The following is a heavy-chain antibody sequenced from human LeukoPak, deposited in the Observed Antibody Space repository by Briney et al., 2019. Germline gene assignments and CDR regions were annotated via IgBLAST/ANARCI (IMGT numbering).Heavy chain of an antibody. CDR2: INPAGSVT. V-gene: IGHV3-74*01. D-gene: IGHD3-16*01. CDR1: GFTISSYW. J-gene: IGHJ4*02. Sequence: PGGSLRLSCSASGFTISSYWMHWVRQAPGMGLVWVSRINPAGSVTNHADSVRGRFTISRDTSTNTLYLEMNSLRAEDTAVYYCSRDFVGAEDYWGQGTLVTVSS. CDR3: SRDFVGAEDY.